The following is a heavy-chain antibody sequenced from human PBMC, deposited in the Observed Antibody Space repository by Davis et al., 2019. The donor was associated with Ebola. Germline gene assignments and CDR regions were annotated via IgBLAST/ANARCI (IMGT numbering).Heavy chain of an antibody. CDR3: ARGLSGTYGFDY. CDR2: ISYDGSNK. D-gene: IGHD1-26*01. V-gene: IGHV3-30*03. J-gene: IGHJ4*02. CDR1: GFTFSSYG. Sequence: GESLKISCAASGFTFSSYGMHWVRQAPGKGLEWVAVISYDGSNKYYADSVKGRFTISRDNSKNTLYLQMNSLRVDDTAVYYCARGLSGTYGFDYWGQGTLVTVSS.